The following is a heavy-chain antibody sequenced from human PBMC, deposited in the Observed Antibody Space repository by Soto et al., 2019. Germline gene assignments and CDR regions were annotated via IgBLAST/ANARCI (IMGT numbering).Heavy chain of an antibody. V-gene: IGHV3-23*01. CDR3: AKDPYYSDTSGMDV. D-gene: IGHD3-22*01. CDR2: ISSGGGAT. CDR1: GFTFDSYA. Sequence: GGSLRLSCAASGFTFDSYAMAWVRQAPGKGLEWVSAISSGGGATYFADSVKGRFTISRDNSRNTLYLQMSSLRAEDTAVYYCAKDPYYSDTSGMDVWGLGTTVTVSS. J-gene: IGHJ6*02.